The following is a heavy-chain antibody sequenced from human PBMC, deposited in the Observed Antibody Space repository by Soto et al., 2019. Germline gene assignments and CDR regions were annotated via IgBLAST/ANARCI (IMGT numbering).Heavy chain of an antibody. D-gene: IGHD2-21*02. CDR1: GGSISSGDYY. Sequence: SETLSLTCTVSGGSISSGDYYWSWIRQPPGKGLEWLGYIYYSGSTYYNPSLKSRVTISVDTSKNQFSLKLSSVTAADTSVYYCARAYCGGDCYLDYWGQGTLVTVSS. J-gene: IGHJ4*02. CDR2: IYYSGST. CDR3: ARAYCGGDCYLDY. V-gene: IGHV4-30-4*01.